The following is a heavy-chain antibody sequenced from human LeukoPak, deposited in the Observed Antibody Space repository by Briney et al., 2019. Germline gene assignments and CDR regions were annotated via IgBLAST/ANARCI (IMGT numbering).Heavy chain of an antibody. D-gene: IGHD2-2*02. CDR2: INPSGGST. Sequence: ASVKVSCKASGYNLTSYHIHWVRQAPGQGLEWMGIINPSGGSTSYAQRFQGRVTMTRDTSTSTVYMELSSLRSEDTAVYYCARGRCSSSSCYTFYYYGLDVWGQGTTVTVSS. V-gene: IGHV1-46*01. J-gene: IGHJ6*02. CDR1: GYNLTSYH. CDR3: ARGRCSSSSCYTFYYYGLDV.